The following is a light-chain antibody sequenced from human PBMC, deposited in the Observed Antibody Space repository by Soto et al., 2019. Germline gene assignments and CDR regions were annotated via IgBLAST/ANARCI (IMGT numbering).Light chain of an antibody. Sequence: QAVLTQPPSESGAPGQRVTISCTGSSSNIGAGYDVHWYQQLPGTAPKLLIYGNNNRPSGVPDRFSGSKSGTSASLAITGLQAEDEADYYCQSYDSSLSGSGVFGTGTKLTVL. CDR1: SSNIGAGYD. J-gene: IGLJ1*01. V-gene: IGLV1-40*01. CDR2: GNN. CDR3: QSYDSSLSGSGV.